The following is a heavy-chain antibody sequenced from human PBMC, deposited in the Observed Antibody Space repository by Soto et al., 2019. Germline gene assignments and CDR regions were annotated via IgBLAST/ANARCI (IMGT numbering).Heavy chain of an antibody. J-gene: IGHJ4*02. CDR2: IGHRSSAT. CDR1: GFSFSSSS. CDR3: AKDKGERSFDY. D-gene: IGHD3-16*01. Sequence: EVQLVESGGGLEQPGGSLRLSCAASGFSFSSSSMNWVRQAPGKGLEWISYIGHRSSATYYADSVRGRFSISRDNAKSSVYLQMNSLKDEDTAVYYCAKDKGERSFDYWGQGTLVTVSS. V-gene: IGHV3-48*02.